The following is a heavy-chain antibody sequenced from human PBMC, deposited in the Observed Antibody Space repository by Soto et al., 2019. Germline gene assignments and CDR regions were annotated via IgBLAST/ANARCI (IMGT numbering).Heavy chain of an antibody. CDR2: ISYDGSNK. V-gene: IGHV3-30*18. Sequence: ESVGGVVQPGRSLRLSCAASGFTFSSYGMHWVRQAPGKGLEWVAVISYDGSNKYYADSVKGRFTISRDNSKNTLYLQMNSLRAEDTAVYYCAKDLNPYYYGSALGYWGQGTLVTVSS. D-gene: IGHD3-10*01. CDR3: AKDLNPYYYGSALGY. J-gene: IGHJ4*02. CDR1: GFTFSSYG.